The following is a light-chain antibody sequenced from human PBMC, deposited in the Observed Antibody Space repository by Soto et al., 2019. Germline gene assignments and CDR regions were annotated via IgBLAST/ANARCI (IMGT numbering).Light chain of an antibody. Sequence: DIQMTQSPSTLSASVGDRVTITCRASQTISNWLAWYQQKPGKAPNLLIYTASNLNSGVPSRFSGSGSGTEFTLTIGSLQPDDFATYYCQQYDSYSGLTFGGGTKVEIK. CDR2: TAS. J-gene: IGKJ4*01. V-gene: IGKV1-5*03. CDR1: QTISNW. CDR3: QQYDSYSGLT.